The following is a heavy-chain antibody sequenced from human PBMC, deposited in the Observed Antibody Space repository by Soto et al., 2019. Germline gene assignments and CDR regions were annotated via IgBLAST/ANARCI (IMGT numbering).Heavy chain of an antibody. J-gene: IGHJ4*02. CDR1: GFTFSSYA. CDR3: AKLNVLRAIHGYFDY. Sequence: EVQLLESGGGLVQPGGSLRLSCAASGFTFSSYAMSWVRQAPGKGLEWVLGISGSGVMTYYADSVKGRFTISRDNSKNTLYLQMNSLRAEDTAVYYCAKLNVLRAIHGYFDYWGQGTLLTVSS. CDR2: ISGSGVMT. V-gene: IGHV3-23*01. D-gene: IGHD4-17*01.